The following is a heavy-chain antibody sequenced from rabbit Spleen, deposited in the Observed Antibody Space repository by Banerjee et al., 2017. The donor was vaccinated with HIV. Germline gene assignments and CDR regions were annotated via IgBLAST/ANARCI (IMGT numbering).Heavy chain of an antibody. CDR2: IDIGSSSFT. D-gene: IGHD4-2*01. J-gene: IGHJ3*01. CDR1: GFSFSNGYW. Sequence: QSLEESGGDLVKPGASLTLTCTASGFSFSNGYWICWVRQAPGKGLEWIGCIDIGSSSFTYFANWAKGRFTISKTSSTTVTLQMTSLTAADTATYFCARNPYSGSNLWGQGTLVTVS. V-gene: IGHV1S40*01. CDR3: ARNPYSGSNL.